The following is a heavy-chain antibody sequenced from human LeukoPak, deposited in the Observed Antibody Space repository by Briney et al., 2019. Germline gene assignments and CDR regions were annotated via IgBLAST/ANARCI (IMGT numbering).Heavy chain of an antibody. V-gene: IGHV4-61*08. CDR3: ARTQSQSGSYRYYFGY. D-gene: IGHD1-26*01. Sequence: SETLSLTCTVSGGSVGSAGYYWSWIRQPPGGGLEWIGYIYYIRNTNYNPSLKSRVTMSLDPSKSQFSLKLNSVTAADTAVYYCARTQSQSGSYRYYFGYWGQGTLVTVSS. J-gene: IGHJ4*02. CDR1: GGSVGSAGYY. CDR2: IYYIRNT.